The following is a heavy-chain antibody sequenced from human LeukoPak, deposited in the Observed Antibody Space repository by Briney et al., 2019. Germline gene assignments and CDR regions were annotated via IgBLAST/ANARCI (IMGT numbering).Heavy chain of an antibody. CDR2: ISSSGSTI. CDR1: GFTFSDYY. CDR3: AKDDAWLRFGE. D-gene: IGHD3-10*01. V-gene: IGHV3-11*01. J-gene: IGHJ4*02. Sequence: GGSLRLSCEASGFTFSDYYMSWIRQAPGKGLEWVSYISSSGSTIYYADSVKGRFTISRDNSKNMLYLEVISLTADDTAVYYCAKDDAWLRFGEWSQGTLVTVSS.